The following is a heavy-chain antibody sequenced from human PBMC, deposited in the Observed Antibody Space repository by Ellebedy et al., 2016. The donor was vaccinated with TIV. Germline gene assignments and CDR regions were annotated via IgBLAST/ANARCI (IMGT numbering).Heavy chain of an antibody. CDR3: ASSRYHYYLGNTIFVY. D-gene: IGHD3-10*01. CDR1: GFTLSSYA. Sequence: GESLKISCAASGFTLSSYAMSWVRQAPGQGLEWVSGINGNGGSTADADSVKGRFTISRDNSTDTLFLQMNSLSAEDTAVYYCASSRYHYYLGNTIFVYWGQGTMVTVSS. CDR2: INGNGGST. J-gene: IGHJ4*02. V-gene: IGHV3-23*01.